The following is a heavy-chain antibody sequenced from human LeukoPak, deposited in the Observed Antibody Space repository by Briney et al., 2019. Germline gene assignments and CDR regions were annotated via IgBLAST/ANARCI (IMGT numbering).Heavy chain of an antibody. J-gene: IGHJ5*02. CDR3: ARIYYYGSGSYYKRDWFDP. CDR2: IFSNDEK. D-gene: IGHD3-10*01. V-gene: IGHV2-26*01. CDR1: GFSLSNARMG. Sequence: SGPVLVKPTETLTLTCTVSGFSLSNARMGVSWIRQPPGKALEWLAHIFSNDEKSYSTSLKSRLTISKDTSKSQVVLTMTNMDPVDTATYYCARIYYYGSGSYYKRDWFDPWGQGTLVTVSS.